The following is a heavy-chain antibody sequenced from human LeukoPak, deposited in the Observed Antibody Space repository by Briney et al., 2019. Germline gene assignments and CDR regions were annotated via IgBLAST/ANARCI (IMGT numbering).Heavy chain of an antibody. Sequence: GGSLRLSCAASGFTFSNYAMSWVRQAPGKGLEWVSAISGSGGSTYYADSVKGRFTISRDNSKNTLYLQMNSLRAEDTAVYYCAKDRTVGASYWYFDLWGRGTLVTVSS. D-gene: IGHD1-26*01. CDR3: AKDRTVGASYWYFDL. J-gene: IGHJ2*01. V-gene: IGHV3-23*01. CDR1: GFTFSNYA. CDR2: ISGSGGST.